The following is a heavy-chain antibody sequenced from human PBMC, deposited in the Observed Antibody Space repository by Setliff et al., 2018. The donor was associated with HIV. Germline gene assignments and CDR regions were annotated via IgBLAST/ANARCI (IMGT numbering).Heavy chain of an antibody. Sequence: PGGSLRLSCAASGFTFSNVWMNWVRQAPGKGLEWVGRIKSKTDGGTTDYAAPVKGRFTISRDDSKNTLYLQMNSLKTEDTAVYYCTTDLGGSYHGWNYWGQGTLVTVSS. D-gene: IGHD1-26*01. CDR1: GFTFSNVW. J-gene: IGHJ4*02. CDR2: IKSKTDGGTT. V-gene: IGHV3-15*07. CDR3: TTDLGGSYHGWNY.